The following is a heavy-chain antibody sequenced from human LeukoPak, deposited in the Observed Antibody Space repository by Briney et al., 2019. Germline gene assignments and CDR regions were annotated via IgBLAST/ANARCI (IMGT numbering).Heavy chain of an antibody. CDR3: ARGRVVAVAGHSPASDY. Sequence: PSGTLSLTCAVSGGSISSSNWWSWVRQPPGKGLEWIGEVYHSGSTNYNPSLKSRVTISVDKSKNQFSLKLSSVTAADTAVYYCARGRVVAVAGHSPASDYWGQGTLVTVSS. CDR2: VYHSGST. CDR1: GGSISSSNW. D-gene: IGHD6-19*01. J-gene: IGHJ4*02. V-gene: IGHV4-4*02.